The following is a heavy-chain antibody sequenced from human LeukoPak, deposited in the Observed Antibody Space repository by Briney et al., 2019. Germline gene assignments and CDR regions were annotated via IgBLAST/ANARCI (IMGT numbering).Heavy chain of an antibody. V-gene: IGHV3-74*01. CDR2: INGDGSST. Sequence: PGGSLRLSCAASGFTFSTYWMHWVRQAPGKGLGWVSRINGDGSSTNYADSVKGRSTISRDNPKNTLYLQINSLRAEGTAVYYCAAYDSSGYASKYFQHWGQGTLVTVSS. D-gene: IGHD3-22*01. CDR1: GFTFSTYW. CDR3: AAYDSSGYASKYFQH. J-gene: IGHJ1*01.